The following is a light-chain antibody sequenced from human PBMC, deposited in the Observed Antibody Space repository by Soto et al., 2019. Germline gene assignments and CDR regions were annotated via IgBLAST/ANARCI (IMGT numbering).Light chain of an antibody. V-gene: IGKV1-5*01. J-gene: IGKJ1*01. CDR1: QSIRRR. CDR3: QQYDSSSWT. Sequence: EIALTQSPSTLSASVGDRATLTCRASQSIRRRLAWYQQKPGNAPTLLIYDSSSMQSGVPSRFSGSGSGTEFTLTITSLQPEDFATYSCQQYDSSSWTFGQGTKVEIK. CDR2: DSS.